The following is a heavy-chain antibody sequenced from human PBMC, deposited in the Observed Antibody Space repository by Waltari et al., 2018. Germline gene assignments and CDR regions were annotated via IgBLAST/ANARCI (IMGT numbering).Heavy chain of an antibody. CDR2: INPNSGGT. CDR3: ARDWGYGGNPFDY. Sequence: QVQLVQSGAEVKKPGASVTVSCTASGYTFTGYYMHWVRQAPGQGLEWMGWINPNSGGTNYAQKFQGRVTMTRDTSISTAYMELSRLRSDDTAVYYCARDWGYGGNPFDYWGQGTLVTVSS. CDR1: GYTFTGYY. D-gene: IGHD2-15*01. J-gene: IGHJ4*02. V-gene: IGHV1-2*02.